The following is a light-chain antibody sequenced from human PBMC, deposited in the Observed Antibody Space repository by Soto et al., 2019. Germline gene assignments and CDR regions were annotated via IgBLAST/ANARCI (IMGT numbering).Light chain of an antibody. CDR1: QDISNY. CDR2: DAS. CDR3: RKHDKRPRLT. V-gene: IGKV1-33*01. J-gene: IGKJ4*01. Sequence: DIQMTQSPSSLSASVGDRVTITCQASQDISNYLNWYQQKPGKAPKLLIYDASNLETGDTSKFSGSGSWTNFTFTISRLQPGDNATNYCRKHDKRPRLTFGGGTKVEIK.